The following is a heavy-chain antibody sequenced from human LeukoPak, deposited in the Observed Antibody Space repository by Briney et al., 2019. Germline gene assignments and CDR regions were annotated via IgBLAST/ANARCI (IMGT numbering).Heavy chain of an antibody. CDR1: GFTFSRFS. V-gene: IGHV3-48*01. CDR3: ARGHWNYPFDY. J-gene: IGHJ4*02. Sequence: GSLRLSCAASGFTFSRFSMNWVRQAPGEGLEGVSYISSSSGTIFYADSVKGRFTISRDNAKSSLYLQMNSLRAEDTAIYYCARGHWNYPFDYWGQGTLVTVSS. D-gene: IGHD1-7*01. CDR2: ISSSSGTI.